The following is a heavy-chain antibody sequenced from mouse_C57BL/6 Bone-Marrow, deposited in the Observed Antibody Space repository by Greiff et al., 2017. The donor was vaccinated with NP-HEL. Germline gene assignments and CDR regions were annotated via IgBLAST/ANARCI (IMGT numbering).Heavy chain of an antibody. CDR3: ARKGHITTVVAFDY. CDR1: GYTFTSYG. J-gene: IGHJ2*01. D-gene: IGHD1-1*01. Sequence: VQLQQSGAELARPGASVKLSCKASGYTFTSYGISWVKQRTGQGLEWIGEIYPRSGNTYYNEKFKGKATLTADKSSSTAYMELRSLTSEDSAVYFCARKGHITTVVAFDYWGQGTTLTVSS. CDR2: IYPRSGNT. V-gene: IGHV1-81*01.